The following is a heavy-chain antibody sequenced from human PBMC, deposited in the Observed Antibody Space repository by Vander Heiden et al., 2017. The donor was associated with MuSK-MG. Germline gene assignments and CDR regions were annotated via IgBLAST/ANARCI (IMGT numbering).Heavy chain of an antibody. CDR1: GFSLRNPRMG. CDR3: ARIWGYGKSNPFDY. D-gene: IGHD2-15*01. V-gene: IGHV2-26*01. Sequence: QVTLKESGPVLVKPTETLTLTCTVSGFSLRNPRMGVGWIRQPPGKALEWLAHIFSNDEKSSSTSLKNRLTISKDTSTSQVVLTLTNMDPVDTATYYCARIWGYGKSNPFDYWGQGTLVTVSS. J-gene: IGHJ4*02. CDR2: IFSNDEK.